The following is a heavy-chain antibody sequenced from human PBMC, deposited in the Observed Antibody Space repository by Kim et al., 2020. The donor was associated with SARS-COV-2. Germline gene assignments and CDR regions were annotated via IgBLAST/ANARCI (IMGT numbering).Heavy chain of an antibody. CDR2: ISYDGSNK. J-gene: IGHJ4*02. Sequence: GGSLRLSCAASGFTFSSYGMHWVRQAPGKGLEWVAVISYDGSNKYYADSVKGRFTISRDNSKNTLYLQMNSLRAEDTAVYYCAKDRGGWADYWGQGTLVTVSS. V-gene: IGHV3-30*18. D-gene: IGHD6-19*01. CDR1: GFTFSSYG. CDR3: AKDRGGWADY.